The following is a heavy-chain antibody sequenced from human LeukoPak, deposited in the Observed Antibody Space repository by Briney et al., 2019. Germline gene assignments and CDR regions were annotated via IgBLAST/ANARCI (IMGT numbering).Heavy chain of an antibody. CDR2: IIPIFGTA. CDR3: ASPRLYYYDSSGYKEHAFDI. V-gene: IGHV1-69*13. J-gene: IGHJ3*02. Sequence: ASVKVSCKASGGTFSSYAISWVRQAPGQGLEWMGGIIPIFGTANYAQKFQGRVTITADESTSTAYMELSSLRSEDTAVYYCASPRLYYYDSSGYKEHAFDIWGQGTMVTVSS. CDR1: GGTFSSYA. D-gene: IGHD3-22*01.